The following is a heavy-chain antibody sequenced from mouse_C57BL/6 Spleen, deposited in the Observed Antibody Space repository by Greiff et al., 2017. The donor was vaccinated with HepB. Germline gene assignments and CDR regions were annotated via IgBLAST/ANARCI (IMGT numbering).Heavy chain of an antibody. Sequence: VQLQQSGAELVKPGASVKLSCKASGYTFTSYWMHWVKQRPGQGLEWIGMIHPNSGSTNYNEKFKRKATLTVDKSSSTAYMQLSSLTSEDAAVYYCARSYDYSFAYWGQGTLVTVSA. J-gene: IGHJ3*01. D-gene: IGHD2-4*01. CDR2: IHPNSGST. CDR3: ARSYDYSFAY. CDR1: GYTFTSYW. V-gene: IGHV1-64*01.